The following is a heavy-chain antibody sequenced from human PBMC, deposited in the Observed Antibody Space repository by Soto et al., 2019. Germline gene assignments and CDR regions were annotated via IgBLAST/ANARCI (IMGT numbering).Heavy chain of an antibody. J-gene: IGHJ6*02. CDR1: GFTVSSNY. Sequence: GGSLRLSCAASGFTVSSNYMSWVRQAPGKGLEWVGVIYSGGSTYYADSVKGRYTISRDNSKNTLYLQMNNLRAAGPAVYYCARGYHYYSYGLDVWGQGTTVTVSS. D-gene: IGHD5-18*01. CDR3: ARGYHYYSYGLDV. V-gene: IGHV3-53*01. CDR2: IYSGGST.